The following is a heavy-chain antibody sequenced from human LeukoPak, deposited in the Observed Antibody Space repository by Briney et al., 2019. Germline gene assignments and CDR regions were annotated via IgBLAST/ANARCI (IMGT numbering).Heavy chain of an antibody. CDR1: EFSVGSNY. D-gene: IGHD1-14*01. CDR3: GRGPRANNNT. V-gene: IGHV3-66*01. J-gene: IGHJ4*02. CDR2: IYSGGST. Sequence: PGGSLRLSCAASEFSVGSNYMTWVRQAPGKGLEWVSLIYSGGSTYYADSVKGRFTISRDNSKNTLYLQMNSLRAEDTAVYYCGRGPRANNNTGGQGPLVPASP.